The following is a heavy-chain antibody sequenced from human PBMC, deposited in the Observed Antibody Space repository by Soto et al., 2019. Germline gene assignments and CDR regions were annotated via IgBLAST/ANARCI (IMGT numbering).Heavy chain of an antibody. J-gene: IGHJ6*02. CDR3: ARGPQDSYGMDG. CDR1: GYSFSDYT. CDR2: INTGTAST. Sequence: QVQLVQSGAEVKKPGASVKVSCKASGYSFSDYTMHWVRRAPGQPPEWMARINTGTASTEYSQKFQGRVTITRDTSATTAYMDLSSLRSDDTAVYYCARGPQDSYGMDGWGQGTTVTVS. V-gene: IGHV1-3*04.